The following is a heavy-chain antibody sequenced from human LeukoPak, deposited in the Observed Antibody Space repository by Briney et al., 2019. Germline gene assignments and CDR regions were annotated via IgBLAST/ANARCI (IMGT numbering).Heavy chain of an antibody. V-gene: IGHV3-23*01. CDR3: AKDSYTGPYYFDS. Sequence: PGGSLRLSCAASGFSFSSYAMTWVRQAPGKGLEWVSSVSGRGDSTYYGDSVKGRFTISRDNSKNTLYLQMDSLRAEDTAVFYCAKDSYTGPYYFDSWGQGTLVTVSS. J-gene: IGHJ4*02. CDR2: VSGRGDST. CDR1: GFSFSSYA. D-gene: IGHD2-2*02.